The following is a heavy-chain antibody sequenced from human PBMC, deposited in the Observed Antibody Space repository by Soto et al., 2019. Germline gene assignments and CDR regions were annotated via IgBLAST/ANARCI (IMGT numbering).Heavy chain of an antibody. CDR3: AREESYYGMDV. Sequence: SETLSLTCAVYGGSFSGYYWSWIRQPPGKGLEWIGEINHSVSTNYNPSLKSRVTISVDTSKNQFSLKLSSVTAADTAVYYCAREESYYGMDVWGQGTRVTVSS. V-gene: IGHV4-34*01. J-gene: IGHJ6*02. CDR1: GGSFSGYY. CDR2: INHSVST.